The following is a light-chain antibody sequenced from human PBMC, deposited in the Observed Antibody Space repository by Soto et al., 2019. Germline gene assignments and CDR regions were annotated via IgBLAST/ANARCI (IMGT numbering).Light chain of an antibody. CDR3: QHYTLYSAS. V-gene: IGKV1-5*01. J-gene: IGKJ3*01. CDR2: DAS. CDR1: QNIFTY. Sequence: DIHMTQSPSTLSASVGDRVTISYRASQNIFTYLAWYQQKPGKAPKLPIFDASTLQSGVPPRFSGSGSGTEFTLTISSLQPDDFATYYCQHYTLYSASFGPGTKVDIK.